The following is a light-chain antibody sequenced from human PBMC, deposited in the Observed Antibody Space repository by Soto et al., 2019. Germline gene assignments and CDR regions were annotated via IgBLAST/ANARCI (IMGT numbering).Light chain of an antibody. J-gene: IGKJ5*01. CDR2: DAS. CDR1: QTISSW. CDR3: QQYHTSSIT. Sequence: DIQMTQSTSTLSASVGDRFTITCRASQTISSWLAWYQQKPGKAPTLLIYDASTLERGVPSRFSGTGSGTEFTLSIDSLQPDDFATYYCQQYHTSSITFGQGTRLEI. V-gene: IGKV1-5*01.